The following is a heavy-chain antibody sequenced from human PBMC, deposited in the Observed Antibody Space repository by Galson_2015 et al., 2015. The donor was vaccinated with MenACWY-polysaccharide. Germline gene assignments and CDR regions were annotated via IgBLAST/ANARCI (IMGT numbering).Heavy chain of an antibody. CDR1: GFTFSSYW. CDR2: IKQDGSEK. J-gene: IGHJ4*02. V-gene: IGHV3-7*01. CDR3: ARQPPPEIEGYNWNLPAPMDY. Sequence: SLRLSCAASGFTFSSYWMSWVRQAPGKGLEWVANIKQDGSEKYYVDSVKDRFTISRDNAKNSLYLQMNSLRAEDTAVYYCARQPPPEIEGYNWNLPAPMDYWGQGTLVTVSS. D-gene: IGHD1-7*01.